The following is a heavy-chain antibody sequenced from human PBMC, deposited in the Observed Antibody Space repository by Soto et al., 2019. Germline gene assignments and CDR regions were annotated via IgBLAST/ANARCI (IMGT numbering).Heavy chain of an antibody. CDR1: GFTFSSYG. CDR2: ISYDGSDK. V-gene: IGHV3-30*18. Sequence: QVQLVESGGGVVQPGRSLRLSCPASGFTFSSYGMHWVRQAPGKGLEWVAIISYDGSDKYYADSVKGRCTISRDSSKNTVYLEMNSLTTEDTAVYFCAKDNPAVDSWGQGTLVTVSS. CDR3: AKDNPAVDS. J-gene: IGHJ4*02.